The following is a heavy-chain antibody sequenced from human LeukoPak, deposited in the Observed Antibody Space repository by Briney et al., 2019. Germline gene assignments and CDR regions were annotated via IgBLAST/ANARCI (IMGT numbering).Heavy chain of an antibody. CDR3: TSVSLGDNVDL. CDR1: RLNFISNN. CDR2: IRPDGSDK. D-gene: IGHD3-16*01. Sequence: GGPLRFSVFNSRLNFISNNITWFRQAPGKGLNWVANIRPDGSDKYYVDSVRGRFTISRDNARNSLYLHMNSLRAEDTAIYYCTSVSLGDNVDLWGLGTLVTVSP. J-gene: IGHJ5*02. V-gene: IGHV3-7*01.